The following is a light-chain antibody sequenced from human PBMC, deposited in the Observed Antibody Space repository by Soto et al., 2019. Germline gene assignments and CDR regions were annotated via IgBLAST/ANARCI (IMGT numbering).Light chain of an antibody. J-gene: IGKJ1*01. Sequence: DIQMTQSPSTLSASVGDRVTISCRASQNMNTWLAWYQQKPGKAPHLLLYKVSHLQSGVPSRFSGSGSGTEFTLTISSLQPDDCATYYCQQYRGYWTFGQGTKVE. CDR2: KVS. V-gene: IGKV1-5*03. CDR1: QNMNTW. CDR3: QQYRGYWT.